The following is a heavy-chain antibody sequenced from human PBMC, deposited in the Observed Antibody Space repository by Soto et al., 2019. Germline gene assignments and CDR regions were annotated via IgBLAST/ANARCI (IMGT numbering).Heavy chain of an antibody. CDR1: GFTFSTSG. J-gene: IGHJ5*02. D-gene: IGHD6-13*01. CDR2: ISHDGSVT. Sequence: QVQMVESGGGVVQPGTSLRLSCATSGFTFSTSGMHWVRQAPGKGLEWVAMISHDGSVTYYTDSVQGRFTISRDTPKNTLYLQMKSLRDEDTAIYYCAKDWGSSGWYNWFDPWGQGTRVTVS. CDR3: AKDWGSSGWYNWFDP. V-gene: IGHV3-30*18.